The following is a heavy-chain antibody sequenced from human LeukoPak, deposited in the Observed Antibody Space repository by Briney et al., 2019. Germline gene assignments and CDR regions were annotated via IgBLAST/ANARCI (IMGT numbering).Heavy chain of an antibody. V-gene: IGHV3-23*01. D-gene: IGHD5-12*01. Sequence: GGSLGLSCAASGFTFSIFGMSWVRQAPGKGLEWVSGISNSGGSTYYADSVKGRFTISRDNSKNTLYLQMNSLRAEDTAVYYCAKGTGGYDYWGQGTLVTVSS. CDR1: GFTFSIFG. J-gene: IGHJ4*02. CDR3: AKGTGGYDY. CDR2: ISNSGGST.